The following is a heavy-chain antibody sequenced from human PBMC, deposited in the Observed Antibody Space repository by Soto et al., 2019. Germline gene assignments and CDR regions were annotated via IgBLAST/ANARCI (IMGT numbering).Heavy chain of an antibody. CDR3: ASAAVTGTAGLDF. CDR2: INPITGRT. V-gene: IGHV1-2*02. D-gene: IGHD6-19*01. J-gene: IGHJ4*02. CDR1: GYGGY. Sequence: ASVKVSCKASGYGGYIHWVRQAPGQGLEWMAFINPITGRTNNAQSFQGRATMTRDTSISTAYMELSRLTSDDTAVYYCASAAVTGTAGLDFWGQGTQVTVSS.